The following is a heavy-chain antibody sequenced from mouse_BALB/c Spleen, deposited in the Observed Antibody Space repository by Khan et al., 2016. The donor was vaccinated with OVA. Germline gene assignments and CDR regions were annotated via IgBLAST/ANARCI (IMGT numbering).Heavy chain of an antibody. D-gene: IGHD1-1*01. V-gene: IGHV1-7*01. Sequence: VELVESGAELAKPGASVKMSCKASGYTFTNYWMHWVKQRPGRGLEWIGYINPSTDYTEYNQKFKDKASLTADKSSSTAYMQLTSLTSEDSALYYCVNHGSSSAWFTYWGQGTLVTVSA. CDR3: VNHGSSSAWFTY. J-gene: IGHJ3*01. CDR1: GYTFTNYW. CDR2: INPSTDYT.